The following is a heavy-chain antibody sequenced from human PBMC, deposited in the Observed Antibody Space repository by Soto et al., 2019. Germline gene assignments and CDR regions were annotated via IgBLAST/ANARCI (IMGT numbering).Heavy chain of an antibody. D-gene: IGHD3-22*01. CDR3: ARVGPWVPYYYDSSPYTFENWVDP. CDR1: GGSISSSSYY. Sequence: SETLSLTCTVSGGSISSSSYYWGWIRQPPGKGLEWIGSIYYSGSTYYNPSLKSRVTISVDTSKNQFSLKLSSVTAADTAVYYCARVGPWVPYYYDSSPYTFENWVDPWGQGTLVTVSS. CDR2: IYYSGST. V-gene: IGHV4-39*01. J-gene: IGHJ5*02.